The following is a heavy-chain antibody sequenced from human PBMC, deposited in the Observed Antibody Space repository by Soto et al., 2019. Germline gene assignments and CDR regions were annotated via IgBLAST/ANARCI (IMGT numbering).Heavy chain of an antibody. D-gene: IGHD3-22*01. Sequence: GGSLRLSCAASGFTFSNAWMSWVRQAPGKGLEWVGRIKSKADGGTTDYAAPVKGRFTISKDDSKSTLYLQMNSLKTDDAAVYCCTTEYGSSCYRGWGFDYWGQGTLVTVSS. CDR2: IKSKADGGTT. J-gene: IGHJ4*01. CDR3: TTEYGSSCYRGWGFDY. CDR1: GFTFSNAW. V-gene: IGHV3-15*01.